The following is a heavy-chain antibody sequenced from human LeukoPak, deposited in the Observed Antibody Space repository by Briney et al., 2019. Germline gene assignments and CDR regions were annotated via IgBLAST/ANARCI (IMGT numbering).Heavy chain of an antibody. J-gene: IGHJ4*02. CDR3: AREATRPRYYYGSGSYPVDY. CDR1: GGSISSGSYY. V-gene: IGHV4-61*02. CDR2: IYTSGST. Sequence: SETLSLTCTVSGGSISSGSYYWSWIRQPAGKGLEWIGRIYTSGSTNYNPSLKSRVTISVDTSKNQFSLKLSSVTAADTAVYYCAREATRPRYYYGSGSYPVDYWGQGTLVTVSS. D-gene: IGHD3-10*01.